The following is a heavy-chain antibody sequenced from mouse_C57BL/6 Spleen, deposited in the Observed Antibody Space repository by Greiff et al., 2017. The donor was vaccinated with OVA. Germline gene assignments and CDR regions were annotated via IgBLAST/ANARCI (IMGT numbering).Heavy chain of an antibody. Sequence: QVQLKQSGAELVRPGTSVKVSCKASGYAFTNYLIEWVKQRPGQGLEWIGVINPGSGGTNYNEKFKGKATLTADKSSSTAYMQLSSLTSEDSAVYFCARSDTVVATGYFDVWGTGTTVTVSS. J-gene: IGHJ1*03. V-gene: IGHV1-54*01. D-gene: IGHD1-1*01. CDR3: ARSDTVVATGYFDV. CDR2: INPGSGGT. CDR1: GYAFTNYL.